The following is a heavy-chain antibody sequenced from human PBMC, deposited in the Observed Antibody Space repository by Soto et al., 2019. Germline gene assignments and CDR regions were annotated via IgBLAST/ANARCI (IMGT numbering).Heavy chain of an antibody. CDR2: IYYSGST. CDR1: GGSISSGDYY. V-gene: IGHV4-30-4*01. J-gene: IGHJ4*02. CDR3: ARGLCSGGSCYSFDY. D-gene: IGHD2-15*01. Sequence: SETLSLTCTVSGGSISSGDYYWSWIRQPPGKGLEWIGYIYYSGSTNYNPSLKSRVTISVDTSKNQFSLKLSSVTAADTAVYYCARGLCSGGSCYSFDYWGQGTLVTVSS.